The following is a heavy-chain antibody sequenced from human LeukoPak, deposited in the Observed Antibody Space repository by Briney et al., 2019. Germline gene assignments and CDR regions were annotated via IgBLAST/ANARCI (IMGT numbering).Heavy chain of an antibody. J-gene: IGHJ5*02. Sequence: PGGSLRLSCEASGFTFSSYWMSWVRQAPGKGLEWVANIKTDGSEKYYVDSVKGRFTISRDNAKNSLYLQMNSLRAEDTAVYYCARDAGNSGYGCDLWGQGTLVTVSS. D-gene: IGHD5-12*01. V-gene: IGHV3-7*03. CDR1: GFTFSSYW. CDR3: ARDAGNSGYGCDL. CDR2: IKTDGSEK.